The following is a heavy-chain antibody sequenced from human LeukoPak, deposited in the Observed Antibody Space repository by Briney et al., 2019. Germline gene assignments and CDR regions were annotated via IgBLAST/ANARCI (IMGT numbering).Heavy chain of an antibody. CDR3: ARRPRGPTGYCSGGRCSPTYEV. Sequence: PGGSLRLSCAASGFTFSSYAMSWVRQAPGKGLEWVSAISGSGGSRYYADSVKGRFTIARDNAKNSLYLQMNSLRAEDTAVYYCARRPRGPTGYCSGGRCSPTYEVWGQGTLVSVSS. CDR2: ISGSGGSR. D-gene: IGHD2-15*01. J-gene: IGHJ4*02. CDR1: GFTFSSYA. V-gene: IGHV3-23*01.